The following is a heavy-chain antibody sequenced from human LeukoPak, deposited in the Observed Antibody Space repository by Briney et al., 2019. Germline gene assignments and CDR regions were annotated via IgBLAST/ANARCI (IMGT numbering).Heavy chain of an antibody. D-gene: IGHD6-13*01. J-gene: IGHJ5*02. CDR1: GFTFSSYE. CDR2: ISSSGSTI. V-gene: IGHV3-48*03. CDR3: ARGSIAAAGRDWFDP. Sequence: GRSLRLSCAASGFTFSSYEMNWVRQAPGKGLEWVSYISSSGSTIYYADSVKGRFTISRDNAKNSLYLQVNSLRAEDTAVYYCARGSIAAAGRDWFDPWGQGTLVTVSS.